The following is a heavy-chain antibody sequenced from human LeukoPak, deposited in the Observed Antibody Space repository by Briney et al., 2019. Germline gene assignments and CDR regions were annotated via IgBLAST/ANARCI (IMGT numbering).Heavy chain of an antibody. CDR2: INHSGST. V-gene: IGHV4-34*01. Sequence: SETLSLTCTVSGGSISSYYWSWIRQPPGKGLEWIGEINHSGSTNYNPSLKSRVTISVDTSKNQFSLKLSSVTAADTAVYYCARGLKWGYGSGSYYQDYWGQGTLVTVSS. CDR1: GGSISSYY. D-gene: IGHD3-10*01. CDR3: ARGLKWGYGSGSYYQDY. J-gene: IGHJ4*02.